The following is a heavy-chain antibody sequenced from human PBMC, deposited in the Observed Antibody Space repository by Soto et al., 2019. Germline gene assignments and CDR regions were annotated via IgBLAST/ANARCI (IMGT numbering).Heavy chain of an antibody. D-gene: IGHD2-15*01. J-gene: IGHJ6*02. Sequence: GGSLRLSCAASGFTFSNFAVHWVRQAPGKGLEWVSFISYDGNTAYYADSVKGRFTISRDNSKNTLYLQMNSLRAEDTAVYYCARDPHCSGGSGYYRVDDCGQGTTVTVPS. CDR3: ARDPHCSGGSGYYRVDD. CDR1: GFTFSNFA. V-gene: IGHV3-30-3*01. CDR2: ISYDGNTA.